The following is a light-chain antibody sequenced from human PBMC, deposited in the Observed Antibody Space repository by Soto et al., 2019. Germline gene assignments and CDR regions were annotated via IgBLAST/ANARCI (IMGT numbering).Light chain of an antibody. CDR3: QQYNSWT. CDR1: QSISSW. V-gene: IGKV1-5*01. J-gene: IGKJ1*01. CDR2: DAS. Sequence: DIQMTQSPSILSASVGDRVTITCRASQSISSWLAWYQQKPGKAPKLLIYDASSLESGVPSRVSGSGSGTEFTLTISSLQPDDFATYYCQQYNSWTFGQGTKVDIK.